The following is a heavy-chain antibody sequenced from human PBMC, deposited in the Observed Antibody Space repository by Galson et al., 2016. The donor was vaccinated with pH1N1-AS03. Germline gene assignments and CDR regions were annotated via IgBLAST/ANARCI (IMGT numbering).Heavy chain of an antibody. CDR3: ANREKAATGPFDY. CDR1: GFKFDDYA. D-gene: IGHD6-13*01. Sequence: SLRLSCAASGFKFDDYAMHWIRRVPGKGLEWVSGISWNSGGIGYGDSVKGRFTISRDNSKNTLYLQMNSLRTEDTAVYYCANREKAATGPFDYWGQGTLVTVSS. CDR2: ISWNSGGI. J-gene: IGHJ4*02. V-gene: IGHV3-9*01.